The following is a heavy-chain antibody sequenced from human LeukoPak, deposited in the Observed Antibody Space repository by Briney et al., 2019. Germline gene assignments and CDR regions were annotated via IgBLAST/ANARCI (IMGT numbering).Heavy chain of an antibody. Sequence: PGGSLRLSCAASGFTFSSYWMHWVRQAPGKGLVWVSRINGDGSSTSYVDSVKGRFTVSRDNAKNTLYLQMNSLRAEDTAVYYCAREVVAVTDGNHYYYGMDVWGQGTTVTVSS. J-gene: IGHJ6*02. CDR2: INGDGSST. V-gene: IGHV3-74*01. CDR3: AREVVAVTDGNHYYYGMDV. D-gene: IGHD2-21*02. CDR1: GFTFSSYW.